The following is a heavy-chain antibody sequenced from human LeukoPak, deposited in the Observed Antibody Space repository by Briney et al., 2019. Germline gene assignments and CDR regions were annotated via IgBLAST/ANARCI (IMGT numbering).Heavy chain of an antibody. V-gene: IGHV4-61*02. CDR1: GGSISSGSYY. CDR3: ARDYKFYCTNGVCYTYYFDY. Sequence: PSETLSLTCTVSGGSISSGSYYWSWIRQPAGKGLEWIGRIYTSGSTNYNPSLKSRVTMSVDTSKNQFSLRLTSVTAADTAVYYCARDYKFYCTNGVCYTYYFDYWGQGTLVTVSS. J-gene: IGHJ4*02. D-gene: IGHD2-8*01. CDR2: IYTSGST.